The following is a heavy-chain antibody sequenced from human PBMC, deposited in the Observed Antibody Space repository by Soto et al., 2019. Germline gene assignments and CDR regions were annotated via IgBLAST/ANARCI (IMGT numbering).Heavy chain of an antibody. CDR3: ARDAGYSYGPFDY. Sequence: GESLKISCKGFGYSFSFYWIGWVRHMPGKGLEWMGIIYPGDSNTRYSPSFQGQVTISADKSINTAYLQMNSLRDEDTAMYYCARDAGYSYGPFDYRGQGTLVTVPS. CDR1: GYSFSFYW. J-gene: IGHJ4*02. CDR2: IYPGDSNT. D-gene: IGHD5-18*01. V-gene: IGHV5-51*01.